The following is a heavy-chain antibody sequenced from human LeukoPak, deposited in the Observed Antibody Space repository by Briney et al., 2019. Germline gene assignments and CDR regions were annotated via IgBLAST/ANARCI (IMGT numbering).Heavy chain of an antibody. CDR3: PRGDSYGSGNYYNHPDY. D-gene: IGHD3-10*01. CDR2: MGFDVSNK. J-gene: IGHJ4*02. CDR1: GFTFSSFA. Sequence: PVRSLRLSCATSGFTFSSFAMHWVRQAPGKGLECVAVMGFDVSNKYYADSVKGRFTISRDNYKNTLYLQMNSMRVEDTSVYSCPRGDSYGSGNYYNHPDYWGQGTLVTVSS. V-gene: IGHV3-33*01.